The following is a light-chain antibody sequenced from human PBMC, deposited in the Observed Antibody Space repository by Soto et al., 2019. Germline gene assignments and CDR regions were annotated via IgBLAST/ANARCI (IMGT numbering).Light chain of an antibody. V-gene: IGLV4-69*01. CDR1: SGHSSYA. CDR3: QTWGTGRV. J-gene: IGLJ2*01. Sequence: QPVLTQSPSASASLGASVKLTCTLSSGHSSYAIAWRQQQPEKGPRYLMKLNSDGSHTKGDGIPDRFSGSSSGAERYLTISSLQSEDEADYYCQTWGTGRVFGGGTKLTVL. CDR2: LNSDGSH.